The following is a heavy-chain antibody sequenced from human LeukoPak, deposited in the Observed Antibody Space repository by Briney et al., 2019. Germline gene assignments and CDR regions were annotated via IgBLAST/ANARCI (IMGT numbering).Heavy chain of an antibody. CDR1: GFTFSSYA. Sequence: PGGSLRLSCAASGFTFSSYAMHWVRQAPGKGLEWVAVISYDGSNKYYADSVKGRFTISRDNSKNTLYLQMNSLRAEDTAVYYCAREGYSSGWYGGGYYFDYWGQGTLVTVFS. CDR2: ISYDGSNK. V-gene: IGHV3-30-3*01. CDR3: AREGYSSGWYGGGYYFDY. D-gene: IGHD6-19*01. J-gene: IGHJ4*02.